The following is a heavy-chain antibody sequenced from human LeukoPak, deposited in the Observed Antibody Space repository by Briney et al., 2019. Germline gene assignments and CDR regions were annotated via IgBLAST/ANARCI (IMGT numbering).Heavy chain of an antibody. CDR1: GYTFTGYY. Sequence: ASVKVSCKASGYTFTGYYMHWVRQAPGQGLEWMGWINPNSGGTNYAQKFQGRVTMTRDTSISTAYTELSRLRSDDTAVYYCARLTRRGTIGFDYWGQGTLVTVSS. D-gene: IGHD1-7*01. CDR3: ARLTRRGTIGFDY. V-gene: IGHV1-2*02. CDR2: INPNSGGT. J-gene: IGHJ4*02.